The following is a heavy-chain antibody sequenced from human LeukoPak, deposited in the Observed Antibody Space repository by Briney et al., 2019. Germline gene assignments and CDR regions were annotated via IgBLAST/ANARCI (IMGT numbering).Heavy chain of an antibody. CDR1: GFTFSSYS. CDR2: ISSSSSYI. D-gene: IGHD6-13*01. J-gene: IGHJ4*02. CDR3: ARDLDARYSSSWYDY. V-gene: IGHV3-21*01. Sequence: PGGSLRLSCAASGFTFSSYSMNWVRQAPGKGLEWVSSISSSSSYIYYADSVKGRFTISRDNAKNSLYLQMNSLRAEDTAVYYCARDLDARYSSSWYDYWGQGTLVTVSS.